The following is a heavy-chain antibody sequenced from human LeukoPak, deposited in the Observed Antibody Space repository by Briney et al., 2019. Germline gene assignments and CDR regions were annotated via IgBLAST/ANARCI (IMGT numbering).Heavy chain of an antibody. CDR3: ARDRGGDGYSDYYFDY. CDR1: GGPISSYY. V-gene: IGHV4-59*01. D-gene: IGHD5-24*01. Sequence: SETLTLTCTVSGGPISSYYWSWIRQPPGKGLEWIVYIYYSASTNYNPSLKSRVTISVDTSKNQFSLKLSSVTAADTAVYYCARDRGGDGYSDYYFDYWGQGTLVTVSS. CDR2: IYYSAST. J-gene: IGHJ4*02.